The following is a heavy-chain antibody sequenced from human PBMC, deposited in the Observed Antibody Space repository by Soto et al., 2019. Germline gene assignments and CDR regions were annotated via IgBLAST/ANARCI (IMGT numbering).Heavy chain of an antibody. J-gene: IGHJ5*02. CDR3: VTSGGFDH. D-gene: IGHD3-16*01. Sequence: EVQLMESGGGLVQPGGSLRLSCVASGFTFSNYWMHWVRQSPGKGLVWVSRINSDGSTRSYAESVKGRFTIYRDNVKNTLYLQMNSLRAEDTAVYYCVTSGGFDHWGQGTLVTVSS. CDR1: GFTFSNYW. CDR2: INSDGSTR. V-gene: IGHV3-74*01.